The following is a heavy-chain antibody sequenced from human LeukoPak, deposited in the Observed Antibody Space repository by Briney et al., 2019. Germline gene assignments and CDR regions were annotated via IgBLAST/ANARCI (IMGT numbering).Heavy chain of an antibody. D-gene: IGHD3-10*01. V-gene: IGHV1-46*01. J-gene: IGHJ5*02. CDR1: GYTFTSYY. CDR3: ARTTDYYGSGSYYRGWFDP. CDR2: INPSGGST. Sequence: ASVKVSCKASGYTFTSYYMHWVRQAPGQGLEWMGIINPSGGSTNYAQKLQGRVTMTTDTSTSTAYMELRSLRSDDTAVYCCARTTDYYGSGSYYRGWFDPWGQGTLVTVSS.